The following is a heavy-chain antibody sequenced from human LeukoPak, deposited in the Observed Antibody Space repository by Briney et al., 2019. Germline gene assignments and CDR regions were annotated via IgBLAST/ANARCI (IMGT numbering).Heavy chain of an antibody. Sequence: ASVKVSCKASVYTFTSYYLHWWRQAPGQGLEWMGIINPSGGSTSYAQKFQGRVTVTRDTSTSTVYMELSSLTSDDTAVYYCARDRSSGSSLDIWGEGTMLTVSS. D-gene: IGHD6-6*01. CDR1: VYTFTSYY. V-gene: IGHV1-46*01. CDR2: INPSGGST. CDR3: ARDRSSGSSLDI. J-gene: IGHJ3*02.